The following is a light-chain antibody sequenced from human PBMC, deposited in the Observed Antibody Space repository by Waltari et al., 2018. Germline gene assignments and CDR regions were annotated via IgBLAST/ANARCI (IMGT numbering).Light chain of an antibody. CDR3: SSYASSSTYNYV. J-gene: IGLJ1*01. CDR1: SSDVGGYNY. CDR2: DVS. V-gene: IGLV2-14*03. Sequence: QSALTQPASMSGSPGQSITISCTGTSSDVGGYNYVSWYQHHPVKAPKLMIYDVSKRPSGVSNRFSGSKSGSTASLTISGLQAEDEADYYCSSYASSSTYNYVFGTGTKVTVL.